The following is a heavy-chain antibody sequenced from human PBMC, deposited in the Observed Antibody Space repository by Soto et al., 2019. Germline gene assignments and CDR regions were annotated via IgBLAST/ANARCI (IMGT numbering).Heavy chain of an antibody. CDR3: ARDRGVCTSGSCYSFAH. V-gene: IGHV3-74*01. D-gene: IGHD2-15*01. J-gene: IGHJ4*02. CDR1: GFTVSSFW. Sequence: GGSLRLSCAASGFTVSSFWMHWVRQTPGKGLVWVSSINSDGSSTNYADSVKGRFTISRDNSKNTLYLQMNSLRAEDTAVYFCARDRGVCTSGSCYSFAHWGQGTLVTVSS. CDR2: INSDGSST.